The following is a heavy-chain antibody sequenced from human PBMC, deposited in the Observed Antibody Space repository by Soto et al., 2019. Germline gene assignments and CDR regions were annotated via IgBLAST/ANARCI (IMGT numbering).Heavy chain of an antibody. V-gene: IGHV3-23*01. D-gene: IGHD3-22*01. J-gene: IGHJ4*02. Sequence: LRLSCAASGFTFSSYAMSWVRQAPGKGLEWVSAISGSGGSTYYADSVKGRFTISRDNSKNTLYLQMNSLRAEDTAVYYCAKPPTNYYDSSGYLYYFDYWGQGTLVTVSS. CDR2: ISGSGGST. CDR3: AKPPTNYYDSSGYLYYFDY. CDR1: GFTFSSYA.